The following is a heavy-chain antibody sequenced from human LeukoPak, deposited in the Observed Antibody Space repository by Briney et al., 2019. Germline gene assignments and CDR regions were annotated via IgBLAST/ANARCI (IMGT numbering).Heavy chain of an antibody. J-gene: IGHJ4*02. CDR2: IYYSGST. V-gene: IGHV4-39*07. CDR1: GGSISSSSYY. CDR3: ARNAPEGLDY. Sequence: SETLSLTCTVSGGSISSSSYYWGWIRQPPGKGLEWIGSIYYSGSTYYNPSLKSRVTISVDTSKNQFSLKLSSVTAADTAVYYCARNAPEGLDYWGQGTLVTVSS. D-gene: IGHD2-2*01.